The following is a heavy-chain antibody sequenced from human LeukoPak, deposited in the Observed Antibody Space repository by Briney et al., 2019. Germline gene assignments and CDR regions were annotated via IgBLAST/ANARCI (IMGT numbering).Heavy chain of an antibody. J-gene: IGHJ5*02. CDR1: GGPFSGYY. V-gene: IGHV4-34*01. CDR2: INHSGST. Sequence: SETLSLTCAVYGGPFSGYYWSWIRQPPGKGLEWIGEINHSGSTNYNPSLKSRVTISVDTSKNQFSLKLSSVTAADTAVYYCARDRSPYSSSSGGLGWFDPWGQGTLVTVSS. D-gene: IGHD6-6*01. CDR3: ARDRSPYSSSSGGLGWFDP.